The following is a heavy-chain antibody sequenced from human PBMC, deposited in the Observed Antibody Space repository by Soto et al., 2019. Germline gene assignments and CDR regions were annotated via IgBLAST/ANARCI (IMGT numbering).Heavy chain of an antibody. J-gene: IGHJ4*02. CDR3: AKGFCTLWFGEG. D-gene: IGHD3-10*01. CDR1: GFTFSTYA. Sequence: EVQLLESGGGLVQPGGALRLTCAASGFTFSTYAMTWVRQAPGKGLDWVSTISSSGDSTYFPDSVRGRFSISRDTSKNTLYLQMNSLRAEDTAVYYCAKGFCTLWFGEGWGQGTLVTVSS. V-gene: IGHV3-23*01. CDR2: ISSSGDST.